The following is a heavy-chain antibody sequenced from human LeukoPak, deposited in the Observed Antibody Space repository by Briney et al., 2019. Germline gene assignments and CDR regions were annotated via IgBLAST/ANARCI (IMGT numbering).Heavy chain of an antibody. Sequence: NPGGSLRLSCAASGFTFSIYSMNWVRQAPGKGPEWVSSITSRSDYIYYADSLKGRFTISRDNAKNSLYLQMNSLGAEDTAVYYCARVRGGSVAGKGIFDYWGQGTLVTVSS. V-gene: IGHV3-21*01. J-gene: IGHJ4*02. CDR1: GFTFSIYS. D-gene: IGHD6-19*01. CDR3: ARVRGGSVAGKGIFDY. CDR2: ITSRSDYI.